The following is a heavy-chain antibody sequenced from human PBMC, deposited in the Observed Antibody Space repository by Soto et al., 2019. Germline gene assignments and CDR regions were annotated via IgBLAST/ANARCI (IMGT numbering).Heavy chain of an antibody. CDR1: GYSFTNYW. Sequence: PGESLKISCKGSGYSFTNYWISWVRQMPGKGLEWMGKIDPSDSYTNFSPSFRGHVTISADKSLNTAYLQWSSLKASDTAMFYCARHLGPYSSTPPVAYWGPGTLVTVSS. CDR2: IDPSDSYT. D-gene: IGHD6-19*01. J-gene: IGHJ4*02. V-gene: IGHV5-10-1*01. CDR3: ARHLGPYSSTPPVAY.